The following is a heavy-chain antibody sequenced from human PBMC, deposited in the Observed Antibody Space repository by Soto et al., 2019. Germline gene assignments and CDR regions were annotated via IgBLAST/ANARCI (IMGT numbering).Heavy chain of an antibody. Sequence: QVQLVESGGGVVQPGRSLRLSCAASGFTFSSYAMHWVRQAPGKGLEWVAVISYDGSNKYYADSVKGRFTISRDNSKNTLYLQMNSLRAEDTAVYYCARDPMGRYYGSGSYYFDYWGQGTLGTGSS. CDR3: ARDPMGRYYGSGSYYFDY. CDR2: ISYDGSNK. J-gene: IGHJ4*02. V-gene: IGHV3-30-3*01. CDR1: GFTFSSYA. D-gene: IGHD3-10*01.